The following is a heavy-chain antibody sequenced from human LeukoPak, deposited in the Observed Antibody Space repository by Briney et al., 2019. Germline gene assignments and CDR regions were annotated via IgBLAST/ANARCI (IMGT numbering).Heavy chain of an antibody. CDR2: ISGSGAGT. V-gene: IGHV3-23*01. Sequence: GGSLRLSCAASGFTFSSYAVTWVRQAPGKGLEWVSAISGSGAGTYYADSVKGRFTISRDNSKNTLYLQMNSLRAEDTAVYYCAKEGKSSGPSALDYRGQGTLVTVSS. CDR3: AKEGKSSGPSALDY. CDR1: GFTFSSYA. D-gene: IGHD3-10*01. J-gene: IGHJ4*02.